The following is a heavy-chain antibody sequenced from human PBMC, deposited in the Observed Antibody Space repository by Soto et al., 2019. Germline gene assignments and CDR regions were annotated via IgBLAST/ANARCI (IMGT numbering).Heavy chain of an antibody. CDR2: IYYSGST. V-gene: IGHV4-59*01. J-gene: IGHJ4*02. Sequence: SETLSLTCTVSGGSISSYYWSWIRQPPGKGLEWIGYIYYSGSTNYNPSLKSRVTISVDTSKNQFSLKLSSVTAADTAVYYCARDVSDSGWLDCWGQGTLVTVSS. CDR3: ARDVSDSGWLDC. CDR1: GGSISSYY. D-gene: IGHD5-12*01.